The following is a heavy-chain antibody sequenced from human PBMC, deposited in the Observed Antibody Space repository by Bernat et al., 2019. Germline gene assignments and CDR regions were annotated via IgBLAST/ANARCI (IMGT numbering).Heavy chain of an antibody. Sequence: QLQLQESGPGLVKPSETLSLTCPVSGCSISSSSYYWGWIRQAPGKGLEWVGSFYYTGGTYYNPSLHSRVPMSVDTSKNQFSLKLSSVTAADTAVYDGARGSRRYSWFDPWGQGTLVTVSS. J-gene: IGHJ5*02. CDR2: FYYTGGT. V-gene: IGHV4-39*01. CDR3: ARGSRRYSWFDP. CDR1: GCSISSSSYY.